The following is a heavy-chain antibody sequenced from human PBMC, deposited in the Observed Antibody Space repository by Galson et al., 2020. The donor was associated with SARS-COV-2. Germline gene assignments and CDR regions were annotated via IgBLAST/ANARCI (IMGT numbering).Heavy chain of an antibody. D-gene: IGHD3-10*02. CDR2: FSIALLST. Sequence: GESLKTSCAGSGFVFRNYEMNRVRQAPGKWLECVAYFSIALLSTDYADSVKGRFTRSRDNAKKSLYLQMNSLRAEETDLYYCVRDFDINVHDRGGFDYWGQGTQMTVSS. CDR3: VRDFDINVHDRGGFDY. V-gene: IGHV3-48*03. J-gene: IGHJ4*02. CDR1: GFVFRNYE.